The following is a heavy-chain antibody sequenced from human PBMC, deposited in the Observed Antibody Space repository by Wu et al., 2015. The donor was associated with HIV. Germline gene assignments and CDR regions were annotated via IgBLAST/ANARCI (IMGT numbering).Heavy chain of an antibody. Sequence: QVQLLQSGAEVKKPGTSLQVSCKASGYSFSDYHLHWVRQAPGQGLEWMGWINQNSGGATYARKFQGRVAMTRDTSISTAFMELSSLKFDDTAVYYCARAKRPVADALELDYWGQGTLVTISS. V-gene: IGHV1-2*02. J-gene: IGHJ4*02. CDR3: ARAKRPVADALELDY. CDR1: GYSFSDYH. CDR2: INQNSGGA. D-gene: IGHD6-19*01.